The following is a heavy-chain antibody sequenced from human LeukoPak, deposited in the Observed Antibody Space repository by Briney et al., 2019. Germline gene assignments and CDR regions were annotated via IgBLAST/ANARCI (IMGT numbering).Heavy chain of an antibody. CDR3: ARATPYDWHFGL. J-gene: IGHJ2*01. V-gene: IGHV3-53*01. Sequence: GGSLRLSCAASGITVSTNYMSWVRQAPGKGLEWVSIAFSDGRTFYADSVKGRFTISRDTSANTLFLQMNSLAAEDTAVYYCARATPYDWHFGLWGRGTLVIVSS. CDR2: AFSDGRT. D-gene: IGHD4-17*01. CDR1: GITVSTNY.